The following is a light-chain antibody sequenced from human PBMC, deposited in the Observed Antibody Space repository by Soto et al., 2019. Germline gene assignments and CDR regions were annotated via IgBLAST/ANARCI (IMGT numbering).Light chain of an antibody. Sequence: EIVMTQSPATLSMSPGERATLSCRASQSISTKVAWYQQKPGQAPRLLIYGPSTRATGIPARFSGSGSGTEFTLTISSLQPDDFATYYCQQYYSYPWTFGQGTKVDIK. CDR2: GPS. J-gene: IGKJ1*01. CDR1: QSISTK. CDR3: QQYYSYPWT. V-gene: IGKV3-15*01.